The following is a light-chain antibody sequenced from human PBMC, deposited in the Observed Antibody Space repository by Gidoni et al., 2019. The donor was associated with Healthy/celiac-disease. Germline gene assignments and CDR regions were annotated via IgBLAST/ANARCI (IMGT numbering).Light chain of an antibody. J-gene: IGLJ3*02. CDR1: SSDVGSYNL. V-gene: IGLV2-23*02. Sequence: QYDLTQPASVSGSPGPSITISCTGTSSDVGSYNLVSWYQQHPGKAPKLMIYEVSKRPSGVSNRFSGSKSGNTASLTISGLQAEDEADYYCCSYAGSSTWVFGGGTKLTVL. CDR2: EVS. CDR3: CSYAGSSTWV.